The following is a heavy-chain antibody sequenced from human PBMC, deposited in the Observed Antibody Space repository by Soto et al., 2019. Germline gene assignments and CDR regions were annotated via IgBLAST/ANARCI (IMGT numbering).Heavy chain of an antibody. Sequence: QVQLVQSGAEVKKPGSSVKVSCKASGGTFSSYAISWVRQAPGQGLEWMGGIIPIFGTANYEQKFRGRVTITADESTRTAYMELSSLRSEDKAVYYCARARDIIAVAGSYYYYGMDVWGQGTTVTVSS. V-gene: IGHV1-69*01. CDR3: ARARDIIAVAGSYYYYGMDV. CDR1: GGTFSSYA. CDR2: IIPIFGTA. J-gene: IGHJ6*02. D-gene: IGHD6-19*01.